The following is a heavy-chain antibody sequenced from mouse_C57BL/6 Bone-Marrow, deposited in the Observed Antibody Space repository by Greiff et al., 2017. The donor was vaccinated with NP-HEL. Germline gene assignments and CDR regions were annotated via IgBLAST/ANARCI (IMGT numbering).Heavy chain of an antibody. D-gene: IGHD2-2*01. V-gene: IGHV1-81*01. Sequence: VQLQQSGAELARPGASVKLSCKASGYTFTSYGISWVKQRTGQGLEWIGEIYPRSGNTYYNEKFKGKATLTADKSSSTAYMELRSLTSEDSAVYFCASSMVTEDWFAYWGQGTLVTVSA. CDR3: ASSMVTEDWFAY. CDR1: GYTFTSYG. CDR2: IYPRSGNT. J-gene: IGHJ3*01.